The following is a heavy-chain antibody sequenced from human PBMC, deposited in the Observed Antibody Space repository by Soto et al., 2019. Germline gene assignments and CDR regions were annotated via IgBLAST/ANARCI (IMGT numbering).Heavy chain of an antibody. CDR1: GFTFSSYA. J-gene: IGHJ6*02. Sequence: QVQLVESGGGVVQPGRSLRLSCGASGFTFSSYALHWVRQAPGKGLVWVAVISYDGSNKYYADSVKGRFTISRDNSKNTLYMQMNSLRAEDTAVYYCAREPIAARRYYYGMDVWGQGTTVTVSS. CDR2: ISYDGSNK. V-gene: IGHV3-30-3*01. CDR3: AREPIAARRYYYGMDV. D-gene: IGHD6-6*01.